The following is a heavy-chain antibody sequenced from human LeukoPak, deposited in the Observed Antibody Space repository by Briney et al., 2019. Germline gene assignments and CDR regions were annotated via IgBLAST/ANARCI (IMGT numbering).Heavy chain of an antibody. D-gene: IGHD2-15*01. CDR2: ISGSGGST. CDR1: GFIFNSYA. CDR3: AKDGGSDPDSFDI. J-gene: IGHJ3*02. Sequence: PGGSLRLSCAASGFIFNSYAMNWVRQAPGKGLEWVSGISGSGGSTYYADSVKGRFTISRDNSKNTLYLQMNSLRAEDTAVYYCAKDGGSDPDSFDIWGQGTMVTVSS. V-gene: IGHV3-23*01.